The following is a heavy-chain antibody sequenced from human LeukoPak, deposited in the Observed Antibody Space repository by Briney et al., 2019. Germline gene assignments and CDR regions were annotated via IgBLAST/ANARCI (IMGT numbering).Heavy chain of an antibody. D-gene: IGHD3-10*01. V-gene: IGHV4-59*01. J-gene: IGHJ6*03. CDR1: GGSFSGYY. Sequence: SETLSLTCAVYGGSFSGYYWSWIRQPPGKGLEWIGYIYYSGSTNYNPSLKSRVTISVDTSENQFSLKLSSVTAADTAVYYCARDLRNYGSGSYYYYYYMDVWGKGTTVTISS. CDR3: ARDLRNYGSGSYYYYYYMDV. CDR2: IYYSGST.